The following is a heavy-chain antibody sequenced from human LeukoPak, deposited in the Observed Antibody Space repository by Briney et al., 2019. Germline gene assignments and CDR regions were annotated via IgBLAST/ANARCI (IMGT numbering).Heavy chain of an antibody. CDR2: IYYSGST. Sequence: SETLSLTCTVSGGSISSGGYYWSWIRQPPGKGLEWIGYIYYSGSTYYNPSLKSRVTISVDTSKNQFSLKLSSVTAADTAVYYCARYYSLYYYMDVWGKGTTVTVSS. CDR1: GGSISSGGYY. J-gene: IGHJ6*03. CDR3: ARYYSLYYYMDV. V-gene: IGHV4-30-4*08. D-gene: IGHD3-10*01.